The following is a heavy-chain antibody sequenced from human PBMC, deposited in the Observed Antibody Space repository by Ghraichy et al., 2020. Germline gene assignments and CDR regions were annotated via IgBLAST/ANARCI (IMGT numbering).Heavy chain of an antibody. CDR1: GFTFSASW. V-gene: IGHV3-7*01. J-gene: IGHJ4*02. CDR2: IKEEGSMR. CDR3: ASEEVNMPWR. Sequence: GGSLRLSCAASGFTFSASWMHWVRQAPGKGLQWLANIKEEGSMRQYVHFVKGRFTISRDNAKKSLFLEMDSLRVEDTAVYFCASEEVNMPWRWGQGTLVTVSS. D-gene: IGHD2-2*01.